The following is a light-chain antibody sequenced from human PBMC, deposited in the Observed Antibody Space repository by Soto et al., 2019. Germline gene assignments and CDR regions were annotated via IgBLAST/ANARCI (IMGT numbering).Light chain of an antibody. CDR3: QCSNNLPIT. CDR1: QNINSW. J-gene: IGKJ3*01. CDR2: AAS. Sequence: DIQMTQSPSSVSASVGDRVTITCRASQNINSWLAWYQQKPGKAPELLIYAASNLQSGVPSRFSTIATVTPFNLATNSRQHKGAANCSAQCSNNLPITFGPGTKADIK. V-gene: IGKV1D-12*01.